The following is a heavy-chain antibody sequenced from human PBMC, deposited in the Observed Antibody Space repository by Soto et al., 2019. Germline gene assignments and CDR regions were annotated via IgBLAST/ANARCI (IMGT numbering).Heavy chain of an antibody. CDR2: ISGSGGST. D-gene: IGHD6-6*01. CDR3: AKDPKLVDKGQYYYYMDV. V-gene: IGHV3-23*01. J-gene: IGHJ6*03. CDR1: GFTFSSYA. Sequence: EVQLLESGGGLVQPGGSLRLSCAASGFTFSSYAMSWVRQAPGKGLEWVSAISGSGGSTYYADSVKGRFTISRDNSKNTLYLQMNSLRAEDTAVYYCAKDPKLVDKGQYYYYMDVWGKGTTVTVSS.